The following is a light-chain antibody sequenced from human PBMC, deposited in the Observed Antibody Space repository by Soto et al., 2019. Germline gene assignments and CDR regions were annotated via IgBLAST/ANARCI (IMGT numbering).Light chain of an antibody. Sequence: ETVLTQSPGSLSLSPGDRATLSCMASQSVGYNVAWDQQLPGQPHNLSIFGASSRATGIADKFSGSGSGTDFTLTISRLEPEDFALYYCQHYGAAPITFGRGTRLEI. V-gene: IGKV3-20*01. CDR2: GAS. J-gene: IGKJ5*01. CDR3: QHYGAAPIT. CDR1: QSVGYN.